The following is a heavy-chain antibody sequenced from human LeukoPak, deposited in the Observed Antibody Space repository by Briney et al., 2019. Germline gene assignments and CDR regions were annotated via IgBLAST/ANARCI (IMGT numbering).Heavy chain of an antibody. J-gene: IGHJ4*02. CDR1: GFTFSSYA. CDR2: ISGSGGST. CDR3: ARTASSWSGGSCSYDY. Sequence: SGGSLRLSCAASGFTFSSYAMSWVRQPPGKGLEWVSAISGSGGSTYYTDSVKGRFTISRDNSKNTLYLQMNSLRAEDTAVYYCARTASSWSGGSCSYDYWGQGTLLTVSS. V-gene: IGHV3-23*01. D-gene: IGHD2-15*01.